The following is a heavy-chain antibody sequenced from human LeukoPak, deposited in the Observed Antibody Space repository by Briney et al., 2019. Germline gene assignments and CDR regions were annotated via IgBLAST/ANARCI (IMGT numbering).Heavy chain of an antibody. CDR1: GGSISSGGYS. V-gene: IGHV4-30-2*01. CDR2: IYHSGST. D-gene: IGHD3-10*01. CDR3: ARGRVYYGSGSYGY. J-gene: IGHJ4*02. Sequence: SQTLSLTCAVSGGSISSGGYSWSWIRQPPGKGLEWIGYIYHSGSTNYNPSLKSRVTISVDTSKNQFSLKLSSVTAADTAVYYCARGRVYYGSGSYGYWGQGTLVTVSS.